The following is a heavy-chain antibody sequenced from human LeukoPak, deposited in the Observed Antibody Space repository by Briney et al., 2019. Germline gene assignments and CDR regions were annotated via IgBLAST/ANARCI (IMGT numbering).Heavy chain of an antibody. CDR1: AFSLDAYN. Sequence: PGGSLRLSCAASAFSLDAYNMNWVRQAPGKGLEWVSSISYTGTYIYYADSVKGRFTISRDNAQNALYLQMNSLRAEDTAIYYCVRDRGTYRPIDYWGQGTLVTVSS. CDR3: VRDRGTYRPIDY. CDR2: ISYTGTYI. V-gene: IGHV3-21*04. J-gene: IGHJ4*02. D-gene: IGHD1-26*01.